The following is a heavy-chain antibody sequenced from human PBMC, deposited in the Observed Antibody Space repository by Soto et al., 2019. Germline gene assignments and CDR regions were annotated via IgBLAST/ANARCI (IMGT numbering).Heavy chain of an antibody. CDR1: GGSISSGGYS. D-gene: IGHD3-9*01. CDR2: IYHSGGT. CDR3: ARDSLTGYYFDY. J-gene: IGHJ4*02. Sequence: QLQLQESGSGLVKPSQTLSLTCAVSGGSISSGGYSWNWIRQPPGKGLEWIGYIYHSGGTYYNPSLKSRVAISVDKSKNQFSLKLSSVTAADTAVYYCARDSLTGYYFDYWGQGMLVTFSS. V-gene: IGHV4-30-2*01.